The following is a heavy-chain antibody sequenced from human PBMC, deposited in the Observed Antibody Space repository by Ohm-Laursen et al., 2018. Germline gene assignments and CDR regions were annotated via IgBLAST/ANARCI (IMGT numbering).Heavy chain of an antibody. D-gene: IGHD1-1*01. CDR1: GGSFSGYY. Sequence: PGTLSLTCPVYGGSFSGYYWSWIRQPPGKGLEWIGEINHSGSTNYNPSLKSRVTISVDTSKNQFSLKLSSVTAADTAVYYCARHNPNWNFDYWGQGTLVTVSS. CDR3: ARHNPNWNFDY. J-gene: IGHJ4*02. CDR2: INHSGST. V-gene: IGHV4-34*01.